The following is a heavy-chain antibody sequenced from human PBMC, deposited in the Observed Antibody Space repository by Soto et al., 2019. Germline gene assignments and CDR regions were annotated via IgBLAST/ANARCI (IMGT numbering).Heavy chain of an antibody. CDR2: IYYSGSA. D-gene: IGHD2-2*01. CDR1: GGSISSGGYY. Sequence: SETLSLTCAVSGGSISSGGYYWGWIRQPPGKGLEWIGSIYYSGSAYYSPSLKSRVTMSVDTSKNQLSLKLSSVTAADTAVYYCARLHCNSPNCVPLDPWGQGTLVT. CDR3: ARLHCNSPNCVPLDP. J-gene: IGHJ5*02. V-gene: IGHV4-39*01.